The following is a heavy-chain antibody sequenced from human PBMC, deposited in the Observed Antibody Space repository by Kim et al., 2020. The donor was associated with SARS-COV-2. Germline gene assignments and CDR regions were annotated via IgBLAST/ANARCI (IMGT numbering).Heavy chain of an antibody. V-gene: IGHV3-74*01. Sequence: TNTANSVKGRITISRDNATNTLYLLVNSLRAEDTAVYYCARGGLANWFFDLWGRGTLVTVSS. CDR3: ARGGLANWFFDL. J-gene: IGHJ2*01. D-gene: IGHD3-9*01. CDR2: T.